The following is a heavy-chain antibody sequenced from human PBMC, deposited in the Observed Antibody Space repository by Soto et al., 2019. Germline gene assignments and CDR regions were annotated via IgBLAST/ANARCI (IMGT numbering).Heavy chain of an antibody. CDR2: IRNDGSNK. J-gene: IGHJ4*02. CDR3: ARVGAYDFWSGYQFSQRTDY. CDR1: GFTFSSYG. Sequence: PGGSLRLSCAASGFTFSSYGMHWVRQAPGKGLEWVAAIRNDGSNKYYADSVKGRFTISRDNSKNTLYLQMNSLRAEDTAVYYCARVGAYDFWSGYQFSQRTDYWGQGTLVTVSS. V-gene: IGHV3-33*01. D-gene: IGHD3-3*01.